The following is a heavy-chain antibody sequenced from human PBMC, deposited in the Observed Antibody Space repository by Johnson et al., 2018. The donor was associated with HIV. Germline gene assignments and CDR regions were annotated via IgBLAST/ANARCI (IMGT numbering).Heavy chain of an antibody. Sequence: EVQVVESGGGLVQPGGSLRLSCAASGFTFSSYDMHWVRQATGKGLEWVSAIGTAGDTYYPGSVKGRFTISRENAKNSLYLQMNSLRAGDTAVYYCARSPGWHAFDIWGQGTMVTVSS. CDR2: IGTAGDT. D-gene: IGHD2-15*01. CDR3: ARSPGWHAFDI. V-gene: IGHV3-13*01. CDR1: GFTFSSYD. J-gene: IGHJ3*02.